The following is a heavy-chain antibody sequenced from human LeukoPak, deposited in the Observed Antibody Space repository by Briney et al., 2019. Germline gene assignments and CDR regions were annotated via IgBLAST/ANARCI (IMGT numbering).Heavy chain of an antibody. Sequence: PGGSLRLSCVASGFTFTKCAMSWIRQAPGKGLEWVAIITATGDTAYYADSVKGRFTISRDNSKNTLYLQMNSLRAEDTAVYYCAKGVLSAHLDYWGQGTLVTVSS. CDR2: ITATGDTA. D-gene: IGHD3-10*01. CDR3: AKGVLSAHLDY. V-gene: IGHV3-23*01. J-gene: IGHJ4*02. CDR1: GFTFTKCA.